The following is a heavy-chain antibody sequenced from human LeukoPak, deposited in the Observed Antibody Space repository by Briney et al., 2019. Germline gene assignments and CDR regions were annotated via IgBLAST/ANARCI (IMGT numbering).Heavy chain of an antibody. V-gene: IGHV4-31*03. D-gene: IGHD2-15*01. CDR3: ARVLELSWTA. CDR1: GGSISIGGYY. CDR2: IYYSGST. Sequence: PSETLSLTCTVSGGSISIGGYYWSWIRQHPGKGLEWIGYIYYSGSTYYNPSLKSRVTISVDTSKNQFSLKLSSVTAADTAVYYCARVLELSWTAWGQGTLVTVSS. J-gene: IGHJ5*02.